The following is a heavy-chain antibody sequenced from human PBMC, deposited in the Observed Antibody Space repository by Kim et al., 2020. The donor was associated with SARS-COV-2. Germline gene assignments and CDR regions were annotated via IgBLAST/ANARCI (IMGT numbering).Heavy chain of an antibody. CDR2: ISGSGDIT. CDR1: GFTFRTSA. V-gene: IGHV3-23*01. J-gene: IGHJ4*02. Sequence: GGSLRLSCAASGFTFRTSAMSWVRQAPGKGLEWVSVISGSGDITYYADSVRGRFTISRDNSKNTVDLQMNSLRAEDTAIYYCVKDRIVTGFHDPFDSWGQGTLVTVSS. CDR3: VKDRIVTGFHDPFDS. D-gene: IGHD3-9*01.